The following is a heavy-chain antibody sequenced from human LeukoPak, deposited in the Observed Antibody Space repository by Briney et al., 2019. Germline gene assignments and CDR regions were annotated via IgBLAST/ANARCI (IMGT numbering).Heavy chain of an antibody. D-gene: IGHD1-14*01. V-gene: IGHV3-74*01. J-gene: IGHJ4*02. Sequence: PGGSLRLSCAASGFTFSSHLMHWVRQAQGTGLVWVSSVKSDGTATNYADSVKDRFTISRDNAKNTLYLQMNSLRVEDTAVYYCVRKFATGDWGQGTLVTVSS. CDR1: GFTFSSHL. CDR2: VKSDGTAT. CDR3: VRKFATGD.